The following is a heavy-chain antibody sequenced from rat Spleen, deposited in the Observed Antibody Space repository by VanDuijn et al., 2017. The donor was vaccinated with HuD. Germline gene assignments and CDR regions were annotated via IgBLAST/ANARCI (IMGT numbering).Heavy chain of an antibody. V-gene: IGHV5-19*01. CDR3: APELTGRRFAY. D-gene: IGHD5-1*01. CDR1: GVSFSNYG. Sequence: EVQLVESGGGLVQTGRSLKISCVVSGVSFSNYGMHWIRQAPTKGLEWVASISLSGGSTFYRDSVKGRFTISRDNTQSTLYLQMDSLSSEDTASYNCAPELTGRRFAYWGQGTLVTVSS. CDR2: ISLSGGST. J-gene: IGHJ3*01.